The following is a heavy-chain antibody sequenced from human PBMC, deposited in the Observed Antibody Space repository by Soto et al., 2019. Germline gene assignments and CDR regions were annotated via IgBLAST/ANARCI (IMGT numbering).Heavy chain of an antibody. CDR2: ISGYNGNT. J-gene: IGHJ6*02. CDR1: GYSFTTYG. V-gene: IGHV1-18*01. CDR3: ARDRPAPYFYYGMDV. Sequence: QVQLVQSGGEVKKPGASVKVSCKTSGYSFTTYGISWVRQAPGQGLEWMGWISGYNGNTNYAQKFQGRVTMTTDTSTSTAYMELRSLRSDDTAVYYCARDRPAPYFYYGMDVWGQGSTVAVSS. D-gene: IGHD6-6*01.